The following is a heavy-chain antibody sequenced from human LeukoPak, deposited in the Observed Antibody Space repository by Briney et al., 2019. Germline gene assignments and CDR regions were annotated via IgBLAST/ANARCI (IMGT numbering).Heavy chain of an antibody. Sequence: GGSLRLSCAASGITFSSYGMGWVRQAPVKGPEWVSAITGGGDTTYYADSVKGRFTISRDNSKNTLFLQMNSLRADDTAVYYCVRTSGYLAYWGQGTLVTASS. CDR3: VRTSGYLAY. CDR2: ITGGGDTT. CDR1: GITFSSYG. D-gene: IGHD3-22*01. V-gene: IGHV3-23*01. J-gene: IGHJ4*02.